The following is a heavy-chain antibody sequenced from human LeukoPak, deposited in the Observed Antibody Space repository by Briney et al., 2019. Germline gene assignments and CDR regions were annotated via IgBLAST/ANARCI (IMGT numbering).Heavy chain of an antibody. J-gene: IGHJ4*02. CDR2: ISYDGSNK. D-gene: IGHD3-22*01. CDR1: GFTFSSYG. Sequence: GRSLRLSCAASGFTFSSYGMHWVRQAPGKGLEWVAVISYDGSNKYYADSVKGRFTISRDNSKNTLYLQMNSLRAEDTAVYYCTGGMDYDSSGYQLDYWGQGTLVTVS. CDR3: TGGMDYDSSGYQLDY. V-gene: IGHV3-30*03.